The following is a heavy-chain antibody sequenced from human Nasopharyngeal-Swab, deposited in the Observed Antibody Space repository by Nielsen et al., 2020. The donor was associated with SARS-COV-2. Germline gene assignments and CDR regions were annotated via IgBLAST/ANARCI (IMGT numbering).Heavy chain of an antibody. D-gene: IGHD6-19*01. CDR2: IKRKADGGTV. CDR3: TTLHRTGWF. J-gene: IGHJ4*02. V-gene: IGHV3-15*01. Sequence: GESLKISCAASGFTFSSYEMNWVRQAPGKGLEWVSRIKRKADGGTVEYATAVRGRFSISRDDSRNTLFLQMNRLKTEDTAVYYCTTLHRTGWFWGQGTLVTVSS. CDR1: GFTFSSYE.